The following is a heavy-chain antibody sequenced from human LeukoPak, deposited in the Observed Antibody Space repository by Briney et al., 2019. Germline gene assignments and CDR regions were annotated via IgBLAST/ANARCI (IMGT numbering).Heavy chain of an antibody. Sequence: GESLKISCKGSGYSFTSYWISWVRQMPGKGLEWRGRSDPSDSYTNYSPSFQGHVTISADKSISTAYLQWSSLKASDTAMYYCAKHPRDTAMVFWDYWGQGTLVTVSS. CDR3: AKHPRDTAMVFWDY. CDR2: SDPSDSYT. D-gene: IGHD5-18*01. J-gene: IGHJ4*02. CDR1: GYSFTSYW. V-gene: IGHV5-10-1*01.